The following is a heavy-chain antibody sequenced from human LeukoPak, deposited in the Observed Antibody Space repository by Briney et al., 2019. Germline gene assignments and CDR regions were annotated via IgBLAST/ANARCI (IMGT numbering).Heavy chain of an antibody. J-gene: IGHJ4*02. D-gene: IGHD6-19*01. V-gene: IGHV1-69*13. CDR3: ARDMGLYSSGWSVFDY. Sequence: SVKVSCKASGGTFSSYAISWVRQAPGQGLEWMGGIIPIFGTANYAQKFQGRVTITADESSSTAYMELSSLRSEDTAVYYCARDMGLYSSGWSVFDYWGQGTLVTVSS. CDR1: GGTFSSYA. CDR2: IIPIFGTA.